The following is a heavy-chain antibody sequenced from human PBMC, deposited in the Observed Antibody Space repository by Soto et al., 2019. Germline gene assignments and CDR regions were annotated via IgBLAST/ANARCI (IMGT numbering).Heavy chain of an antibody. CDR3: AGDSFIDAAGEKHYYYGMDV. J-gene: IGHJ6*02. CDR1: GGTFSSYS. V-gene: IGHV1-69*06. D-gene: IGHD6-13*01. Sequence: SVKVSCKASGGTFSSYSISWVRQAPGQGLEWMGGIIPIFGTANYAQKFQGRVTITADKSTSTAYMELSSLRSEDTAVYYCAGDSFIDAAGEKHYYYGMDVWGQGTTVTVSS. CDR2: IIPIFGTA.